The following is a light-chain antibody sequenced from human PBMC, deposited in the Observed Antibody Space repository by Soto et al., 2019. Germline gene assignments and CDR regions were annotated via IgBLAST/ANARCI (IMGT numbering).Light chain of an antibody. Sequence: EIVMTQSPATLSVSPGERATLSCRASQSVSSNLAWYQQKPGQAPRLLIYGASTGATGVPARFSGSGSGTEFTLTISSLQSEDFAVYYCQQYNKWPPLTFGGGTKVEIK. CDR1: QSVSSN. J-gene: IGKJ4*01. V-gene: IGKV3-15*01. CDR2: GAS. CDR3: QQYNKWPPLT.